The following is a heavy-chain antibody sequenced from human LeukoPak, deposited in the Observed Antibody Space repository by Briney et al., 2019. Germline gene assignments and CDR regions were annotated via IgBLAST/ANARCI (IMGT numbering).Heavy chain of an antibody. V-gene: IGHV3-48*01. J-gene: IGHJ3*02. CDR1: GFTLSTYA. Sequence: GGSLRLSCAASGFTLSTYAMNWVRQAPGKGLEWVSNISSSSSSIFYADPVKGRFTISRDNVKNSLDLQMNSLRAEDTGVYYCARETDSAFDMWGQGTMVTVA. CDR3: ARETDSAFDM. CDR2: ISSSSSSI.